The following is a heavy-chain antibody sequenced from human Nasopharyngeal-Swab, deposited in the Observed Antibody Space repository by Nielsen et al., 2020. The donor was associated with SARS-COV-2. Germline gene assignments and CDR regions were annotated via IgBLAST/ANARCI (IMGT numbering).Heavy chain of an antibody. CDR2: ISAYNGYT. CDR3: ARGDTGSYSAY. CDR1: GYTFINYG. Sequence: ASVKVSCKTAGYTFINYGISWVRQAPGQGLEWMGWISAYNGYTNYAQKFQGRVTMTTDTSTRTAYMELRSLRSDDTAVYYCARGDTGSYSAYWGQGTLVTVSS. D-gene: IGHD1-26*01. V-gene: IGHV1-18*01. J-gene: IGHJ4*02.